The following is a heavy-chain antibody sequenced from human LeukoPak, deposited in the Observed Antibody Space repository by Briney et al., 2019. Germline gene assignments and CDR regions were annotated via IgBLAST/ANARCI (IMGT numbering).Heavy chain of an antibody. J-gene: IGHJ4*02. CDR1: GFTFSSYG. CDR3: AKDHRAYCGGDCVDFDY. D-gene: IGHD2-21*02. Sequence: PGGPLRLSCAASGFTFSSYGMPWVRQAPGKGLEWVGFIRFDGNNKYYADSVKGRFTISRDNSKNTLYLQMNSLRAEDTAVYYCAKDHRAYCGGDCVDFDYWGQGTLVTVSS. CDR2: IRFDGNNK. V-gene: IGHV3-30*02.